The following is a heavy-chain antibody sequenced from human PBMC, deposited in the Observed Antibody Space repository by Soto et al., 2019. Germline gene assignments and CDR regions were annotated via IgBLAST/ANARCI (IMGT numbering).Heavy chain of an antibody. V-gene: IGHV1-8*01. Sequence: QVQLVQSGAEVKKPGASVKVSCKASGYTFTSYDINWVRQATGQGLEWMGWMNPNSGNTGYAQKFQGRVTMTRNTSISTAYMELSSLRSEDTAGYYCASPGRNYDFWSGYSFDIWGQGTMVTVSS. CDR2: MNPNSGNT. J-gene: IGHJ3*02. D-gene: IGHD3-3*01. CDR3: ASPGRNYDFWSGYSFDI. CDR1: GYTFTSYD.